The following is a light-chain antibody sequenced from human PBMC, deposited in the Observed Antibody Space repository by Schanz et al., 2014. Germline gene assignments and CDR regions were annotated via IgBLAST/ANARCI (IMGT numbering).Light chain of an antibody. J-gene: IGKJ1*01. V-gene: IGKV3-20*01. CDR2: DAS. CDR1: QSVSSSY. Sequence: EIVLTQSPGTLSLSPGERATLSCRASQSVSSSYLAWYQQKPGQAPRLLIYDASTRATGIPARFSGSGSGTEFTLTISSLQSEDSAVYYCHQYGSIQWTFGQGTKVEIK. CDR3: HQYGSIQWT.